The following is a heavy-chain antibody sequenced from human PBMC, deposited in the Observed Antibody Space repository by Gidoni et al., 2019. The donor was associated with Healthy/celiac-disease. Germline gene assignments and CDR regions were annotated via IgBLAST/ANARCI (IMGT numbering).Heavy chain of an antibody. CDR1: GFTFSSYA. CDR3: AKDEVIWGSYRSLVYYFDY. J-gene: IGHJ4*02. V-gene: IGHV3-23*01. CDR2: ISGSGGST. D-gene: IGHD3-16*02. Sequence: EVQLLESGGGLVQPGGSLRLSCAASGFTFSSYAMSWVRQAPGKGLEWVSAISGSGGSTYYADSVKGRFTISRDNSKNTLYLQMNSLRAEDTAVYYCAKDEVIWGSYRSLVYYFDYWGQGTLVTVSS.